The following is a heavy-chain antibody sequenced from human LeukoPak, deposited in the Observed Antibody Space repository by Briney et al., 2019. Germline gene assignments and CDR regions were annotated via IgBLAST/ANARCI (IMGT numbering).Heavy chain of an antibody. J-gene: IGHJ4*02. CDR3: VTSGLSRFGF. Sequence: GGSLRLSCAASGFTFTSYAMSWVRQAPGKGLEWVSSISGNGDSRNYADSVKGRFTISRDNSKNTLYLQMNSLRAEDTAVYYCVTSGLSRFGFWGQGTLVTVSS. V-gene: IGHV3-23*01. D-gene: IGHD2/OR15-2a*01. CDR1: GFTFTSYA. CDR2: ISGNGDSR.